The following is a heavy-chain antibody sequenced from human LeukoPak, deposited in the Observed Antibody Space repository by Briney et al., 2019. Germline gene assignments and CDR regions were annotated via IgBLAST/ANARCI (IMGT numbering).Heavy chain of an antibody. J-gene: IGHJ4*02. D-gene: IGHD1-26*01. V-gene: IGHV3-23*01. CDR1: GFTFSSYA. CDR3: AKDQSGSGSSRGVSDY. CDR2: IRGSGGST. Sequence: GGALRLSCAASGFTFSSYAMSWVRQAPGKVLEWVSAIRGSGGSTYYADSVKGRFTISRDNSKNTLYLQMNSLRAEDTAVYYCAKDQSGSGSSRGVSDYWGRGTLVTVSS.